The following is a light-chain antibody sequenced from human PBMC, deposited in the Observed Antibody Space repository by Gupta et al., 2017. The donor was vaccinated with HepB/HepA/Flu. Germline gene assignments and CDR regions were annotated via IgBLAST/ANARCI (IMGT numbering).Light chain of an antibody. J-gene: IGKJ2*01. CDR1: QSISSY. CDR3: QQNYSTPPYT. Sequence: DIQMTQSPSSLSASVGDRVTITCRASQSISSYLNWYQQKPGKAPKLLIYAASSLQSGVPSRFRGRGYGTDVTLTISTLQPEDFATYYCQQNYSTPPYTFGQGTKLEIK. CDR2: AAS. V-gene: IGKV1-39*01.